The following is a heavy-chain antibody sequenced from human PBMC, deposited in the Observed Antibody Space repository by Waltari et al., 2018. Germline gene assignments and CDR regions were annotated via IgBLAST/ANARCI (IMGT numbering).Heavy chain of an antibody. CDR3: AKDEGARLAPTFGMDA. Sequence: EMPLLESGGGLVQLGGSLIRSCAAPGFPFSTYTLTWVRPAPWKGLEWVAVITASCLMDYGDSVKGRFIISRDNSKNTLYLEMYRRRVEDTARYYCAKDEGARLAPTFGMDAWGQGTTVIVSS. J-gene: IGHJ6*02. V-gene: IGHV3-23*01. CDR2: ITASCLM. CDR1: GFPFSTYT. D-gene: IGHD3-16*01.